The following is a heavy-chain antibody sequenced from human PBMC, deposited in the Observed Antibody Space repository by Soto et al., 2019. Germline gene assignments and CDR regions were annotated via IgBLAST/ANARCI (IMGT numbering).Heavy chain of an antibody. V-gene: IGHV3-53*04. CDR3: ARGPYGTGGDYYYGMDV. CDR1: GLTVSSNY. Sequence: EVQLEESGGGLVQPGGSLRLSCAVSGLTVSSNYMSWVRQAPGKGLEWVLVLYSGGDTYYADSVRGRFTISRHNSKNTLFLQMNSLRAEDTAVYYCARGPYGTGGDYYYGMDVWGQGTTVTVSS. D-gene: IGHD3-10*01. J-gene: IGHJ6*02. CDR2: LYSGGDT.